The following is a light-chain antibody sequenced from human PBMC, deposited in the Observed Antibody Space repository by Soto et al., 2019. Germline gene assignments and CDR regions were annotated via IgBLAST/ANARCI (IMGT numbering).Light chain of an antibody. CDR1: QSVSSY. CDR2: DAS. J-gene: IGKJ4*01. CDR3: QQRSDWPLT. Sequence: PGERATLSCRASQSVSSYFAWYQQKPGQAPRPLIYDASTRAADIPARFSGSGSGTDFTLTISSLEPEDFAVYYCQQRSDWPLTFGGGTKVEIK. V-gene: IGKV3-11*01.